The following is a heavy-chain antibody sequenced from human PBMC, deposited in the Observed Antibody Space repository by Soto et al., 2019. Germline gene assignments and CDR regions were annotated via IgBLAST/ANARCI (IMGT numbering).Heavy chain of an antibody. D-gene: IGHD2-2*01. CDR1: GFSFTTSGVG. CDR3: AHTRVPDTLDY. Sequence: QITLKESGPTLVKPTQTLTLTCTFSGFSFTTSGVGVTWIRQPPGKALEWLGLIYWNGIERYSPSLKSRLSLTKDTSKDQVVLTMTDVGPVDTATYYCAHTRVPDTLDYWGPGTRVTVSS. V-gene: IGHV2-5*01. J-gene: IGHJ4*02. CDR2: IYWNGIE.